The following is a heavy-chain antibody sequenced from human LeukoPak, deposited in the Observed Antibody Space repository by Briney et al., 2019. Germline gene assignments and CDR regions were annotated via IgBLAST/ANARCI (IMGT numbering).Heavy chain of an antibody. CDR1: GGSFSGYY. D-gene: IGHD4-17*01. CDR2: INHSGST. CDR3: HYGDLYFDY. J-gene: IGHJ4*02. Sequence: SETLSLTCAVYGGSFSGYYWSWIRQPPGKGLEWIGEINHSGSTNYNSSLKSRVTISVDTSKNQFSLKLSSVTAADTAVYYCHYGDLYFDYWGQGTLVTVSS. V-gene: IGHV4-34*01.